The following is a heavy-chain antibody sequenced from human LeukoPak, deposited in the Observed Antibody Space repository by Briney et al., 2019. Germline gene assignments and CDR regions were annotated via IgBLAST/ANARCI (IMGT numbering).Heavy chain of an antibody. J-gene: IGHJ4*02. Sequence: PSETLSLTCGISGHSTTRGYYWAGFRQSPGKGPEWIATFFQSEKSFYNASLESHVIMSLDTSKSQFSLNLTSVTAADTAVYYCARVLPVPYLLDSWGQGTHVTVSS. D-gene: IGHD3-10*02. CDR1: GHSTTRGYY. CDR2: FFQSEKS. CDR3: ARVLPVPYLLDS. V-gene: IGHV4-38-2*01.